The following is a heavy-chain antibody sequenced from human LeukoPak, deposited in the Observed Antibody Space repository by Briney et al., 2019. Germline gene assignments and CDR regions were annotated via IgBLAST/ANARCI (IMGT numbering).Heavy chain of an antibody. CDR3: ARVGTIAAAGTYDY. D-gene: IGHD6-13*01. CDR1: GFTFSSYW. CDR2: IKQDGGEK. V-gene: IGHV3-7*05. Sequence: GGSLRLSCAASGFTFSSYWMSWVRQAPGKGLEWVANIKQDGGEKYYVDSVKGRFTISRDNTKNSLYLQMNSLRPEDTAVYYCARVGTIAAAGTYDYWGQGTLVAVSS. J-gene: IGHJ4*02.